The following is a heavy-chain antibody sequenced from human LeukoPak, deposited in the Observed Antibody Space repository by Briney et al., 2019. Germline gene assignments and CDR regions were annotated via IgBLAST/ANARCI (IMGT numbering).Heavy chain of an antibody. Sequence: PSETLSLTCTVSGGSISSSNYYWGWIRQPPGKGLEWIGSIYYSGSTYYNPSLKSRVTISVDTSKNQFSLKLSSVTAADTAVYYCARQGYSSGWYNYWGQGTLVTVSS. CDR3: ARQGYSSGWYNY. J-gene: IGHJ4*02. CDR1: GGSISSSNYY. CDR2: IYYSGST. V-gene: IGHV4-39*01. D-gene: IGHD6-19*01.